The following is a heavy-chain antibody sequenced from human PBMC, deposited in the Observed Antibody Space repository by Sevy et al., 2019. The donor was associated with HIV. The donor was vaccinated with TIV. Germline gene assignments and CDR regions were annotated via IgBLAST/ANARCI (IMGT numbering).Heavy chain of an antibody. CDR2: IDPKSGGT. V-gene: IGHV1-2*02. Sequence: ASVKVSCKASGYTFSVKYIHWMRQAPGQGLEWVGWIDPKSGGTSYAQKFQGRVSMTRDTSISTAYMELYWLTSDDTAVYYCARGGSKWNDDYFDYWGQGSLVTVSS. CDR1: GYTFSVKY. D-gene: IGHD1-20*01. CDR3: ARGGSKWNDDYFDY. J-gene: IGHJ4*02.